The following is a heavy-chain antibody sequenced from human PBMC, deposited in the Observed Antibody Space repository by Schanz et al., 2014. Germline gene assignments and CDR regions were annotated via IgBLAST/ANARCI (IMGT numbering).Heavy chain of an antibody. CDR2: ISYDGRNK. J-gene: IGHJ4*02. CDR3: AKDPSHGDYDYYFDY. D-gene: IGHD3-22*01. CDR1: GFTFSSYA. Sequence: QVQLLQFGGGVVQPGRSLRLSCAASGFTFSSYAMHWVRQAPGKGLEWVAVISYDGRNKYYADSVKGRFTISRDNSKNTLYLQMNSLRAEDTAVYYCAKDPSHGDYDYYFDYWGQGTLVTGSS. V-gene: IGHV3-30-3*01.